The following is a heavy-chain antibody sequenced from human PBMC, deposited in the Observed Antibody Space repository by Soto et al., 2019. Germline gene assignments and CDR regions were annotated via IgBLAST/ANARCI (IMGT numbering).Heavy chain of an antibody. D-gene: IGHD3-3*01. Sequence: QLHLVQSGAVVKKPGASVTVSCSASGYPVTAYYMHWVRQAPGRGLEWMGGINPATGAAKYTQTFQGRVTMNRDTSTRTVFMELGGLTSEDTGVFYCARGGGVGVAGSAAFDMWGQGTLVTVSS. V-gene: IGHV1-2*02. CDR1: GYPVTAYY. J-gene: IGHJ3*02. CDR2: INPATGAA. CDR3: ARGGGVGVAGSAAFDM.